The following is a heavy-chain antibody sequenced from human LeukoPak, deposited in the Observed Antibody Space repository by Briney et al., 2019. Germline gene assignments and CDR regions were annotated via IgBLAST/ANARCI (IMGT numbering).Heavy chain of an antibody. Sequence: ASVKVSCKAAGYTFTSYSMNWVRQAPGQGLEWMGWIDANTGNPTYVQGFTGRFVFSLDTSVSPAYLQTSSLTAEDPAVYYCAKDTWDYWGQGTLVTVSS. CDR2: IDANTGNP. V-gene: IGHV7-4-1*02. CDR1: GYTFTSYS. J-gene: IGHJ4*02. CDR3: AKDTWDY.